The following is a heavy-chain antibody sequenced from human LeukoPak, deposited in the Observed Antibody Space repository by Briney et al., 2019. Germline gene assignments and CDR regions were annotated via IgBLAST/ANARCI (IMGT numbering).Heavy chain of an antibody. CDR3: ARTSRHFYGSGSNLTPWPADMDV. CDR2: INHSGST. Sequence: PSETLSLTCAVYGGSFSGYYWSWIRQPPGKGLEWIGEINHSGSTNYNPSLKSRVTISVDTSKNQFSLKLSSVTAADTAVYYCARTSRHFYGSGSNLTPWPADMDVWGQGTKVTVSS. CDR1: GGSFSGYY. V-gene: IGHV4-34*01. J-gene: IGHJ6*02. D-gene: IGHD3-10*01.